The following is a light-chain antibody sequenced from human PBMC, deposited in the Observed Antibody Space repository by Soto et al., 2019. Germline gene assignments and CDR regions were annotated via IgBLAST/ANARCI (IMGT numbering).Light chain of an antibody. CDR3: QQVKSFLPLT. CDR1: QTISTY. CDR2: NAS. Sequence: DIQLTQYPSSLSASVGDTVTITCRASQTISTYLLWYHQKPGRAPNLLIYNASTLHSGVPSKFSGSGSGTDFTLTISSLQAEDFATYYCQQVKSFLPLTFGGGTKVDIK. J-gene: IGKJ4*01. V-gene: IGKV1-9*01.